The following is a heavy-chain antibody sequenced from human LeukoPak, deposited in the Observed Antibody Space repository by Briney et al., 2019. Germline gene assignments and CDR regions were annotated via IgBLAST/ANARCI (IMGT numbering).Heavy chain of an antibody. D-gene: IGHD4-17*01. CDR1: GFTFRAYA. J-gene: IGHJ4*02. Sequence: GGSLRLSCAASGFTFRAYAMLWVRQAPGKGLEWLAVISYDGTNIYYADSVKGRFTISRDNSENTLYLQMNSLRAEDAAVYYCASAHYGDYEGFANLNFWGQGTLVTVSS. CDR3: ASAHYGDYEGFANLNF. CDR2: ISYDGTNI. V-gene: IGHV3-30*07.